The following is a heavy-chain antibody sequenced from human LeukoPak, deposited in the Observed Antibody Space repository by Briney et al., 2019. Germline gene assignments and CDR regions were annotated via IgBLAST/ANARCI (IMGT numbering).Heavy chain of an antibody. CDR1: GFTFDDYA. J-gene: IGHJ6*03. D-gene: IGHD3-16*01. Sequence: GGSLRLSCAASGFTFDDYAMHWVRQAPGKGLEWVSGISWNSGSIGYADSVKGRFTISRDNAKNSLYLQMNSLRDEDTAVYYCARVGGYYYYMDVWGKGTTVTVSS. CDR3: ARVGGYYYYMDV. CDR2: ISWNSGSI. V-gene: IGHV3-9*01.